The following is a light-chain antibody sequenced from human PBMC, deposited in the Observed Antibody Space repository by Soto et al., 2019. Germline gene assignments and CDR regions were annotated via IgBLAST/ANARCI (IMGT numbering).Light chain of an antibody. V-gene: IGKV1-5*03. J-gene: IGKJ1*01. CDR3: QQYSSDST. CDR1: QNINTW. Sequence: IQMTQSPSTLSASVGDRVTITCRASQNINTWLAWYQQKPGKAPRLLIYRASSLENGVPSRFGGRGSGTQFNFTISSLQPDDSATYYCQQYSSDSTFGQGTKVEIK. CDR2: RAS.